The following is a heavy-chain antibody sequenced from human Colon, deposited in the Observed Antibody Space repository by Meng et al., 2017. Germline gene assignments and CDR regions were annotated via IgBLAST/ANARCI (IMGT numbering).Heavy chain of an antibody. Sequence: QLVAAVGLVRLGGVWGLHACVAGVNVWRSCRLGGVREPGGGLVWVSRSVTDDGATTYAESVKGRFTSSRENAKNTVYLEMNSLRAEDTGVYYCARDRNLWQLDYWGQGTLVTVSS. CDR2: SVTDDGAT. D-gene: IGHD3-10*01. V-gene: IGHV3-74*01. CDR1: GVNVWRSC. J-gene: IGHJ4*02. CDR3: ARDRNLWQLDY.